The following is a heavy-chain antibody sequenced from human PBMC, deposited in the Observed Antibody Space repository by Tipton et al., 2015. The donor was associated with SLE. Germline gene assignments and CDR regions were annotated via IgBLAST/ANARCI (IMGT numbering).Heavy chain of an antibody. J-gene: IGHJ6*02. D-gene: IGHD3-16*01. V-gene: IGHV4-31*03. CDR1: GGSITTVGYY. CDR3: ERASLNWGSYYHGMDV. CDR2: IYESKST. Sequence: TLSLTCTVSGGSITTVGYYWSWNRQHPGKGLEWIGYIYESKSTHYNPSLKRRLTMSADTSKTQISLKLSSVSAADTAVYCCERASLNWGSYYHGMDVGGQGTTVPVSS.